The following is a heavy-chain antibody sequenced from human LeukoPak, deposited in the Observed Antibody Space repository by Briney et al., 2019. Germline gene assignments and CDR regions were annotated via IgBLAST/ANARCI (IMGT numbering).Heavy chain of an antibody. V-gene: IGHV4-38-2*02. Sequence: SETLSLTCTVSGYSISSGYYWGWIRQPPGKGLEWIGSIYHSGSTNYNPSLKSRVTISVDTSKNQFSLKLSSVTAADTAVYYCARGRLRLGELSLFDYWGQGTLVTVSS. CDR1: GYSISSGYY. CDR2: IYHSGST. J-gene: IGHJ4*02. D-gene: IGHD3-16*02. CDR3: ARGRLRLGELSLFDY.